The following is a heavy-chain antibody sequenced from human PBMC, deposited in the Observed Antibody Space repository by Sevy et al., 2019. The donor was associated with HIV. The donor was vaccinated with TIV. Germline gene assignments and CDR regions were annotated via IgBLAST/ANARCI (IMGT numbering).Heavy chain of an antibody. CDR3: ARVKDDSSGYRFDY. Sequence: GGSLRLSCAASGFTFSRYWMSWVRQAPGKGLEWVANIKQDGSEKYYVDSVKGRLTISRDNAKNSLYLQMNSLRADDTVVYYCARVKDDSSGYRFDYWGQGTLVTVSS. CDR2: IKQDGSEK. D-gene: IGHD3-22*01. V-gene: IGHV3-7*01. CDR1: GFTFSRYW. J-gene: IGHJ4*02.